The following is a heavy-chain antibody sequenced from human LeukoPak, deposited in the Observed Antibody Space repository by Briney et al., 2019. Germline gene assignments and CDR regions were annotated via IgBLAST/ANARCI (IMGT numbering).Heavy chain of an antibody. CDR2: IYPGDSDT. V-gene: IGHV5-51*01. CDR3: ARHLLYNSGTGDAFDI. CDR1: GYSFTNYW. J-gene: IGHJ3*02. D-gene: IGHD3-10*01. Sequence: GESLKISCKGSGYSFTNYWIGWVRQMPGKGLEWMGIIYPGDSDTRHSPSFQGQVTISADKSSSTAYLQWSSLKASDTAMYYCARHLLYNSGTGDAFDIWGQGTMVTVSS.